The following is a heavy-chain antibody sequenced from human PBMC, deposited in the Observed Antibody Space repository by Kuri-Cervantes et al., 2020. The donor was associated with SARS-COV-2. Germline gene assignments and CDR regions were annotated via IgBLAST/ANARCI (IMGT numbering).Heavy chain of an antibody. CDR2: ISGSGGST. CDR3: ANLQRLLIDDAFDI. J-gene: IGHJ3*02. D-gene: IGHD3-22*01. V-gene: IGHV3-23*01. Sequence: LSLTCAASGFTFSSYAMSWVRQAPGKGLEWVSAISGSGGSTYYADSVKGRFTISRDNSKNTLYLQMNSLRAEDTAVYYCANLQRLLIDDAFDIWGQGTMVTVSS. CDR1: GFTFSSYA.